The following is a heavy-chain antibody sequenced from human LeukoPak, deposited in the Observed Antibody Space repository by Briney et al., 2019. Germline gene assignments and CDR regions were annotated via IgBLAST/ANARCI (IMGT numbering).Heavy chain of an antibody. J-gene: IGHJ5*02. V-gene: IGHV4-39*07. CDR2: IYYSGST. D-gene: IGHD3-10*01. CDR3: ARGPAPSPYYYGSGRGFRFDP. CDR1: GGSISSSSYY. Sequence: SETLSLTCTVSGGSISSSSYYWGWIRQPPGKGLEWIGSIYYSGSTNYNPSLKSRVTISVDTSKNQFSLKLSSVTAADTAVYYCARGPAPSPYYYGSGRGFRFDPWGQGTLVTVSS.